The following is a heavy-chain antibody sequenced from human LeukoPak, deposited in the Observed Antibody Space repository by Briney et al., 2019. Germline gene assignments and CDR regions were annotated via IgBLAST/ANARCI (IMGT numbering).Heavy chain of an antibody. CDR1: GYTFTGYY. CDR2: INPNSGGT. CDR3: ARLGGLTTVTMGFDP. Sequence: GASVKVSCKASGYTFTGYYMHWVRQAPGQGLEWMGRINPNSGGTNYAQKFQGRVTITRDTSISTAYMELSRLRSDGTAVYYCARLGGLTTVTMGFDPWGQGTLVTVSS. D-gene: IGHD4-17*01. J-gene: IGHJ5*02. V-gene: IGHV1-2*06.